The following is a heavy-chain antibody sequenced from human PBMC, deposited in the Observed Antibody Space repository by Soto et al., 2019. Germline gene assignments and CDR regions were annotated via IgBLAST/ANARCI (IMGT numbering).Heavy chain of an antibody. V-gene: IGHV4-4*07. CDR3: ARERAAPSWIDP. CDR1: GGAISGYY. D-gene: IGHD6-6*01. J-gene: IGHJ5*02. Sequence: PSETLSLTCTVSGGAISGYYWTWIRQPAGKGLEWIGRIYSSGSTKYNPSLKGRLSMSLHPSKNQFSLSLASVTAADTGIYYCARERAAPSWIDPWGQGILVTVSS. CDR2: IYSSGST.